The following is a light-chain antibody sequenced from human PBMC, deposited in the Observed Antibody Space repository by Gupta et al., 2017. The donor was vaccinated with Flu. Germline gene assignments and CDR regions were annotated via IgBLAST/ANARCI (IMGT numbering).Light chain of an antibody. J-gene: IGLJ3*02. Sequence: QSVLTQPPSVSGAPGQRVTISCTVSSSNFGAGYDVHWYQQFPGTAPKLLIYGNSNRPSGVPDRFSGSKSGASASLAITGLQAEDGADYYCQSYDSSLSGSVFGGGTKLTVL. V-gene: IGLV1-40*01. CDR3: QSYDSSLSGSV. CDR2: GNS. CDR1: SSNFGAGYD.